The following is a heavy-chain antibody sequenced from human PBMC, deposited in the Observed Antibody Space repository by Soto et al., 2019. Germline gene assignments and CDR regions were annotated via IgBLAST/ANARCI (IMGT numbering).Heavy chain of an antibody. J-gene: IGHJ6*02. CDR3: ARDRIRYCTNGVCYPWALYYYYGMDV. Sequence: SETLSLTCTVSGGSISSGDYYWSWIRQPPGKGLEWIGYIYYSGSTYYNPSLKSRVTISVDTSKNQFCLKLSSVTAADTAVYYCARDRIRYCTNGVCYPWALYYYYGMDVWGRGTTVTVSS. CDR1: GGSISSGDYY. V-gene: IGHV4-30-4*01. D-gene: IGHD2-8*01. CDR2: IYYSGST.